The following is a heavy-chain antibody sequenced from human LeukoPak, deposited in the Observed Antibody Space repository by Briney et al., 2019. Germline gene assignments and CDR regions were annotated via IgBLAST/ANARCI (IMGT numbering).Heavy chain of an antibody. D-gene: IGHD6-13*01. V-gene: IGHV3-21*04. Sequence: PTGGLRLSCASSGFTLSSDRMNWVREAPGTGLERVSSISSSSSYIYYADSVKGRFTISRDNAKNSLYLQMNSLRAEGTALYYCAKDIAAAGNFDYWGRGTLVTVSS. CDR2: ISSSSSYI. CDR1: GFTLSSDR. CDR3: AKDIAAAGNFDY. J-gene: IGHJ4*02.